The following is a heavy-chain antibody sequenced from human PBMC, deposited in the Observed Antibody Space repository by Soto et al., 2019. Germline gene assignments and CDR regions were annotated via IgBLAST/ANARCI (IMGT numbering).Heavy chain of an antibody. J-gene: IGHJ2*01. Sequence: ESGGGLVQPGGSLRLSCAASGFTFSSYGMNWVRQAPGKGLEWLSYISTGSASIYYADSVKGRFTISRDNAKNSLFLQMNSLTDEDTAVYYCARDSASYSSSSGSYWYFDLWGRGTLVAVSS. V-gene: IGHV3-48*02. CDR2: ISTGSASI. CDR3: ARDSASYSSSSGSYWYFDL. D-gene: IGHD6-6*01. CDR1: GFTFSSYG.